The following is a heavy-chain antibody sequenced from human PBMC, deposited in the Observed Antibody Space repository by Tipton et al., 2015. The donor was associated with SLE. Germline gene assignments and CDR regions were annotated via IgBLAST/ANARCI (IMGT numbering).Heavy chain of an antibody. D-gene: IGHD2-2*01. J-gene: IGHJ6*03. CDR2: INHSGST. CDR1: GGSFSGYY. V-gene: IGHV4-34*01. Sequence: TLSLTCAVYGGSFSGYYWSWIRQPPGKGLEWIGEINHSGSTNYNPSLKSRVTISVDTSENQFSLQLSSVTAADTAVYYCARGGGCSSTSCYRGNQRYYYYYMDVWGKGTTVTVSS. CDR3: ARGGGCSSTSCYRGNQRYYYYYMDV.